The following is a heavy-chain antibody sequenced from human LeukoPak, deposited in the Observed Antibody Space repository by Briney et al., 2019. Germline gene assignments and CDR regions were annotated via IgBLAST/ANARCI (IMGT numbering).Heavy chain of an antibody. Sequence: PGGTLRLSCAASGFTFTNYGMSWVRQAPGKGLEWVSAISGNGGNTYYADSVKGRFTIFRDNSKNTLYLQMNSLRAEDTALYYCARAIVYWFFDLWGRGTLVTVSS. CDR3: ARAIVYWFFDL. V-gene: IGHV3-23*01. D-gene: IGHD3-22*01. J-gene: IGHJ2*01. CDR1: GFTFTNYG. CDR2: ISGNGGNT.